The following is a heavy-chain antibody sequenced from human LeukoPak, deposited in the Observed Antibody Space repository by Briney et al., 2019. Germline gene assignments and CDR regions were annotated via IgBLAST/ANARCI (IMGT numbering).Heavy chain of an antibody. CDR1: GYTFTGYY. D-gene: IGHD3-16*02. CDR3: ARHHDWGTYRYAVGY. J-gene: IGHJ4*02. Sequence: ASVKVSCKASGYTFTGYYMHWVRQAPGQGLEWMGWINPNSGGTNYAQKFQGWVTMTRDTSISTAYMELSRLRSDDTAVYYCARHHDWGTYRYAVGYWGQGTLVTVSS. CDR2: INPNSGGT. V-gene: IGHV1-2*04.